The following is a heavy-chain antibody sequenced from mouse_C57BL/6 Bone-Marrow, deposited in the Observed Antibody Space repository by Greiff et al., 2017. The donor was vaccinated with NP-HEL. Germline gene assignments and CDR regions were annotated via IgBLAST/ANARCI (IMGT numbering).Heavy chain of an antibody. CDR1: GFTFSSYG. Sequence: EVMLVESGGDLVKPGGSLKLSCAASGFTFSSYGMSWVRQTPDKRLEWVATISSGGSYTYYPDSVKGRFTISRDNAKNTLYLQMSSLKSEDTAMYYCARRDYYGSSPAWFAYWGQGTLVTVSA. D-gene: IGHD1-1*01. CDR3: ARRDYYGSSPAWFAY. J-gene: IGHJ3*01. V-gene: IGHV5-6*02. CDR2: ISSGGSYT.